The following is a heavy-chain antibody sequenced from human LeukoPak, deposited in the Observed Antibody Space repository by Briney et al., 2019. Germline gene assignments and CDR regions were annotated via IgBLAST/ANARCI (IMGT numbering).Heavy chain of an antibody. Sequence: SSETLSLTCTVPGGSISSYHWSWIRQPPGKGLEWIGYIYYSGSTNYNPSLKSRVTISVDTSKNQFSLKLSSVTAADTAVYYCARHGDSSSLGWFDPWGQGTLVTVSS. CDR1: GGSISSYH. V-gene: IGHV4-59*08. D-gene: IGHD6-6*01. J-gene: IGHJ5*02. CDR3: ARHGDSSSLGWFDP. CDR2: IYYSGST.